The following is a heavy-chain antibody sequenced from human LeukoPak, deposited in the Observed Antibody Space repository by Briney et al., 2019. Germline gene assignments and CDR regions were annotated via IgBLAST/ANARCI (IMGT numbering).Heavy chain of an antibody. CDR1: GFTFSSYD. D-gene: IGHD2-15*01. Sequence: GGSLRLSCAASGFTFSSYDMSWVRQAPGKGLEWVSGVSGNGYSTYYADSVKGRFTISRDNSQNTLYLQMNSLRAEDTAVYYCARDRKYCSGGSCYYYGMDVWGQGTTVTVSS. CDR3: ARDRKYCSGGSCYYYGMDV. J-gene: IGHJ6*02. CDR2: VSGNGYST. V-gene: IGHV3-23*01.